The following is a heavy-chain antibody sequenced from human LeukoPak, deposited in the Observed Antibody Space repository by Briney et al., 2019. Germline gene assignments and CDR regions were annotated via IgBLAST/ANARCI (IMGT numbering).Heavy chain of an antibody. Sequence: PGGSLRLSCTASGFTFRNYAMNWVRQAPGKGLEWVSAIGGSGGSTYYADSMKGRFTISRDNSRNTLYLQMNSLRAEDTAVYYCAKEYYYDSSGPSVGGDYWGQGTLVTVSS. J-gene: IGHJ4*02. CDR1: GFTFRNYA. CDR3: AKEYYYDSSGPSVGGDY. V-gene: IGHV3-23*01. D-gene: IGHD3-22*01. CDR2: IGGSGGST.